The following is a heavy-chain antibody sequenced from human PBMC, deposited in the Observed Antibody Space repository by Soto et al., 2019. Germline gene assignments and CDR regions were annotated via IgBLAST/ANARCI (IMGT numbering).Heavy chain of an antibody. V-gene: IGHV3-30*18. J-gene: IGHJ6*02. CDR1: GFTFSSYG. CDR2: ISYDGSNK. CDR3: AKDQSVTDGMDV. Sequence: GGSLRLSCAASGFTFSSYGMHWVRQAPGKGLEWVAVISYDGSNKYYADSVKGRFTISRDNSKNTLYLQMNSLRAEDTAVYYCAKDQSVTDGMDVWGQGTTVTVSS. D-gene: IGHD4-4*01.